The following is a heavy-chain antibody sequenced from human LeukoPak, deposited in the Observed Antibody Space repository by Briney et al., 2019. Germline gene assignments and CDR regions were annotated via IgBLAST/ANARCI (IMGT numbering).Heavy chain of an antibody. V-gene: IGHV1-46*01. CDR3: ARGRVVRQLVRYAFDI. J-gene: IGHJ3*02. CDR1: GYTFTSYY. CDR2: INPSGGST. Sequence: ASVKVSCKASGYTFTSYYMHWVRQAPGQGLEWMGIINPSGGSTSYAQKFQGRVTMTRDTSTSTVYMELSSLRSEDTAVYYCARGRVVRQLVRYAFDIWGQGTMVTVSS. D-gene: IGHD6-6*01.